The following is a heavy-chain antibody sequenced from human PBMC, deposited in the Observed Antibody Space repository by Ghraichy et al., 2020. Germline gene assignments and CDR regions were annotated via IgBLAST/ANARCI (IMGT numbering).Heavy chain of an antibody. CDR2: IWYDGSNK. D-gene: IGHD2-8*01. CDR3: ARVWGVNPYYGMDV. V-gene: IGHV3-33*01. CDR1: GFTFSSYG. J-gene: IGHJ6*02. Sequence: GESLNISCAASGFTFSSYGMHWVRQAPGKGLEWVAVIWYDGSNKYYADSVKGRFTISRDNSKNTLYLQMNSLRAEDTAVYYCARVWGVNPYYGMDVWGQGTTVTVSS.